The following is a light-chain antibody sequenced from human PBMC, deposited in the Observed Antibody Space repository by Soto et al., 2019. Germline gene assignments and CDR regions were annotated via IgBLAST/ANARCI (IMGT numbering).Light chain of an antibody. Sequence: QSALPQPASVSGSPGQSITISCTGTSSDVGGYNYVSWYQQHPGKAPKLMIYEVSNRPSRVSNRFSGSKSGNTASLTISGLQAEDEADYYCSSYTRSSTSYVFGTGTKLTVL. CDR1: SSDVGGYNY. V-gene: IGLV2-14*01. CDR3: SSYTRSSTSYV. CDR2: EVS. J-gene: IGLJ1*01.